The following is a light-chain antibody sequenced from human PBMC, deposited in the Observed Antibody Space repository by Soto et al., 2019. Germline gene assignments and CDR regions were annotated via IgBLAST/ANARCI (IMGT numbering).Light chain of an antibody. CDR3: HHYGGSPPYA. V-gene: IGKV3-20*01. J-gene: IGKJ2*01. Sequence: EIVLTQSPGTLSLSPGERANLSCRASQSVSSTYLVWYQQKPGQAPRLLIYGASSRATGIPDRFSGSGSGTDFTLTISRLEPEDFAVYYCHHYGGSPPYAFGQGTKLEIK. CDR1: QSVSSTY. CDR2: GAS.